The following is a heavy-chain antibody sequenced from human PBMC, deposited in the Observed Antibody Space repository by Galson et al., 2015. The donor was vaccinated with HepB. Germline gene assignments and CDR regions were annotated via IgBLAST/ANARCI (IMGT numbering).Heavy chain of an antibody. V-gene: IGHV3-53*01. CDR2: IYSGGST. CDR1: GFTVSSNY. Sequence: SLRLSCAASGFTVSSNYMSWVRQAPGKGLEWVSIIYSGGSTYYTDSVKGRFSISRDNSKNTLYLQMNSLRAEDTALYYCARTVGNWYSVFDLWGQGTLVTVSS. CDR3: ARTVGNWYSVFDL. J-gene: IGHJ4*02. D-gene: IGHD2-21*02.